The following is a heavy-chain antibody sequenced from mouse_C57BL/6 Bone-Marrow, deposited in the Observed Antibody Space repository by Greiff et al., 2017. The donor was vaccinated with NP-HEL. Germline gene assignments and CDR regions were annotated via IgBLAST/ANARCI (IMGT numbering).Heavy chain of an antibody. CDR2: IYPGSGST. J-gene: IGHJ3*01. Sequence: QVHVKQPGAELVKPGASVKMSCKASGYTFTSYWITWVKQRPGQGLEWIGDIYPGSGSTNYNEKFKSKATLTVDTSSSTAYMQLSSLTSEDSAVYYCEVAWFAYWGQGTLVTVSA. CDR1: GYTFTSYW. V-gene: IGHV1-55*01. D-gene: IGHD1-1*02. CDR3: EVAWFAY.